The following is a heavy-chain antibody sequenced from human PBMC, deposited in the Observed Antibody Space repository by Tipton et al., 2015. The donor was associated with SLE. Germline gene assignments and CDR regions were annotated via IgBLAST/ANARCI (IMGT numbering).Heavy chain of an antibody. CDR1: GGSISSSNW. CDR2: IYHSGST. CDR3: ARGKLGTYYDFWSGYYSYGMDV. J-gene: IGHJ6*02. Sequence: TLSLTCAVYGGSISSSNWWSWVRQPPGKGLEWIGEIYHSGSTNYNPSLKSRVTISVDKSKNQFSLKLSSVTAADTAVYYCARGKLGTYYDFWSGYYSYGMDVWGQGTTVTVSS. V-gene: IGHV4-4*02. D-gene: IGHD3-3*01.